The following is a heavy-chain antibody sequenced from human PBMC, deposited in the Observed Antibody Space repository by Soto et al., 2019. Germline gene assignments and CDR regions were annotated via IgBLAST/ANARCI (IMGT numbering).Heavy chain of an antibody. CDR3: ARDLGVQELDY. D-gene: IGHD6-6*01. V-gene: IGHV3-7*01. J-gene: IGHJ4*02. Sequence: EVQLVESGGDLVQPGGSLRLSCAASGFTFSSYWMSWVRQAPGKGLEWVANINQDGSGKYYVNSVKGRFTIARDNAKNSLYLQMNSLRADDTAVYYCARDLGVQELDYWGQGTLVTVSA. CDR2: INQDGSGK. CDR1: GFTFSSYW.